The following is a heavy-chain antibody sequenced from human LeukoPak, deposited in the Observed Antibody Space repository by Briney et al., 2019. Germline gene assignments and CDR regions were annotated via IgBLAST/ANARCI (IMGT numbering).Heavy chain of an antibody. V-gene: IGHV1-8*01. CDR3: ATASSTRSWFDP. Sequence: GWMNPNSRHTGYAQKFQGRVTITRNTSISTAYMEVSRLRDRDTAVYYCATASSTRSWFDPWGQGTLVTVSS. D-gene: IGHD2-2*01. CDR2: MNPNSRHT. J-gene: IGHJ5*02.